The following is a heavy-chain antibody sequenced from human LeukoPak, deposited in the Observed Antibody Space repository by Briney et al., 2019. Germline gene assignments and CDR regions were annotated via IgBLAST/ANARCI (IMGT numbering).Heavy chain of an antibody. CDR3: ARDLLLEDTAMENWFDP. CDR2: IIPIFGTA. D-gene: IGHD5-18*01. V-gene: IGHV1-69*13. CDR1: GGTFSSYA. J-gene: IGHJ5*02. Sequence: SVKVSCKASGGTFSSYAICWVRQAPAQGLEWIGGIIPIFGTANYDKKFQGRVTITADESTSTAYMELSSLRSEDTAVYYCARDLLLEDTAMENWFDPWGQGTLVTVSS.